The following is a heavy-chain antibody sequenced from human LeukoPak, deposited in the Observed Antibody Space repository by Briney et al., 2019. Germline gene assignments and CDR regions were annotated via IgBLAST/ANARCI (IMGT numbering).Heavy chain of an antibody. V-gene: IGHV3-7*03. D-gene: IGHD6-6*01. Sequence: GGSLRLSCAVSGFTFSGVWMSWSRQAPGQGLEWVASINSDGSEGYYADVVKGRFTISRDNAKNSLNLQINSLRAEDTAVYYCARSSYSSSSSVWGQGQWSPSLQ. CDR2: INSDGSEG. J-gene: IGHJ3*01. CDR3: ARSSYSSSSSV. CDR1: GFTFSGVW.